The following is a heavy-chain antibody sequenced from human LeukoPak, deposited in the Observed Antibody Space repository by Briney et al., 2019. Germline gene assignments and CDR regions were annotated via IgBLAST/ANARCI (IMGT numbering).Heavy chain of an antibody. V-gene: IGHV3-9*01. Sequence: GGSLRLSCAASGFTFDDYAMHWVRQAPGKGLEWVSGISWNSGSIGYADSVKGRFTISRDNAKNSLYLQMNSLRAEDTAVYYCGGAVAGTGWASDIWGQGTMVTVSS. J-gene: IGHJ3*02. CDR3: GGAVAGTGWASDI. CDR2: ISWNSGSI. D-gene: IGHD6-19*01. CDR1: GFTFDDYA.